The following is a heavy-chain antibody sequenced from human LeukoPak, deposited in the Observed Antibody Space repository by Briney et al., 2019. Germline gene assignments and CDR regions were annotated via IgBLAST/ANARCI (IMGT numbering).Heavy chain of an antibody. CDR3: ARAVPGYCSSTSCHHDAFDI. J-gene: IGHJ3*02. Sequence: SVKVSCKASGGTFSSYAISWVRQAPGQGLEWMGGIIPIFGTANYAQKFQGRVTITADKSTSTAYVELSCLRSEDTAVYYCARAVPGYCSSTSCHHDAFDIWGQGTMVTVSS. CDR2: IIPIFGTA. D-gene: IGHD2-2*01. V-gene: IGHV1-69*06. CDR1: GGTFSSYA.